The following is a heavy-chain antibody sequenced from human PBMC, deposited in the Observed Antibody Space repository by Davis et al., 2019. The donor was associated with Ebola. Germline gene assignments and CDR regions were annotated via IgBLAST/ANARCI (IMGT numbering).Heavy chain of an antibody. J-gene: IGHJ4*02. CDR3: VRFGHGAY. CDR1: DASVSSHY. D-gene: IGHD3-16*01. CDR2: GYDGGRT. V-gene: IGHV4-59*02. Sequence: PSETLSLTCTVSDASVSSHYWNWIRQPPGKGLEWIGIGYDGGRTNYRPSLKSRATISADTSKNQFSLMLRSVTAADTAVYYCVRFGHGAYWGQGILVTVSS.